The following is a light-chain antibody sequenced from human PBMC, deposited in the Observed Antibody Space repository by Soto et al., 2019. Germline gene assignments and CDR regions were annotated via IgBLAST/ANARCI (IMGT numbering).Light chain of an antibody. V-gene: IGLV2-14*01. J-gene: IGLJ1*01. Sequence: QSVLTQPASVSGSPGQSITISCTGTSSDFGGYNYVSWYQQHPGKAPKLMIYEVSNRPSRVSNRFSGSKSGNTASLTISGLQAEDEADYYCSSYTRSSTPYVFGTGTKVTVL. CDR2: EVS. CDR1: SSDFGGYNY. CDR3: SSYTRSSTPYV.